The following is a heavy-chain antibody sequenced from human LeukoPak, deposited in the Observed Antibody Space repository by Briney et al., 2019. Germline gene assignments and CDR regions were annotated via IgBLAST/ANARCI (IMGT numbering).Heavy chain of an antibody. J-gene: IGHJ4*02. D-gene: IGHD4-17*01. Sequence: GGSLRLSCAASGFTFSSYAMHWVRQAPGKGLEWVAVISYDGSNKYYADSVKGRFTISRDNSKNTLYLQMNSLRAEDTAVYYCARDRTLVYGDYSYYFDYWGQGTLVTVSS. V-gene: IGHV3-30-3*01. CDR1: GFTFSSYA. CDR3: ARDRTLVYGDYSYYFDY. CDR2: ISYDGSNK.